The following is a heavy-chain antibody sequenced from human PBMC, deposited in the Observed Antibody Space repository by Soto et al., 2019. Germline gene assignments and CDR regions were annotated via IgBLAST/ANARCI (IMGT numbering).Heavy chain of an antibody. J-gene: IGHJ5*02. CDR3: ARQASYWHGGGGWFDP. D-gene: IGHD2-8*02. CDR1: GFTFSAYD. V-gene: IGHV3-13*01. CDR2: IGTQHDT. Sequence: EVQLVESGGGLVQPGGSLRLSCAASGFTFSAYDMHWVRQPAGKGLEWVSTIGTQHDTYYPDSVKGRFTVSRENAKNSLYLQMNRLRTGDPAVYYCARQASYWHGGGGWFDPWGQGTLVTVSS.